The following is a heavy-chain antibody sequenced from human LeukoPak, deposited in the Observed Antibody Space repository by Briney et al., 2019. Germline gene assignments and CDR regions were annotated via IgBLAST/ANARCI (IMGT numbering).Heavy chain of an antibody. CDR3: VRGFRSDTSGRKFDC. CDR1: GYTFTTYD. CDR2: MNPYSGNT. J-gene: IGHJ4*02. D-gene: IGHD2-2*01. Sequence: ASVKVSCKASGYTFTTYDINWVRQATGQGLEWMGWMNPYSGNTGFAQNFQGRVAMTRNTSIDTAYMELSSLRVEDTAVYYCVRGFRSDTSGRKFDCWGQGTLVTVSS. V-gene: IGHV1-8*01.